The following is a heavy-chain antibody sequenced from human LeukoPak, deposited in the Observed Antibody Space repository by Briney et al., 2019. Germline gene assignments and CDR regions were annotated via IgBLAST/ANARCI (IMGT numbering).Heavy chain of an antibody. J-gene: IGHJ3*01. Sequence: ASVKVSCKASAYTFTSYGISWVRQAPGKGLEWMGWISAYNGHTNFAQKFQGRVTLTTDTSTTTAYMELRSLRSDDTAVYYCSRDTPSQCITKVSLFDCWGQPTMLTDFS. V-gene: IGHV1-18*01. D-gene: IGHD2-8*01. CDR1: AYTFTSYG. CDR2: ISAYNGHT. CDR3: SRDTPSQCITKVSLFDC.